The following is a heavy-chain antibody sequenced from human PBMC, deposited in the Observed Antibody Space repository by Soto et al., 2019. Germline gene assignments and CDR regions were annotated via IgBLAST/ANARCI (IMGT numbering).Heavy chain of an antibody. CDR2: TFYRYKWYN. V-gene: IGHV6-1*01. CDR3: AGYAHNYRFV. Sequence: SQNLSITCAISGDRVSSDSAAWKWIRQSPSRGLDWLGRTFYRYKWYNDYAVSVKSRIIINPDTSKNQFSLHLSSVTPEDTAVYYCAGYAHNYRFVWGQGTPVTVSS. D-gene: IGHD3-16*01. J-gene: IGHJ4*02. CDR1: GDRVSSDSAA.